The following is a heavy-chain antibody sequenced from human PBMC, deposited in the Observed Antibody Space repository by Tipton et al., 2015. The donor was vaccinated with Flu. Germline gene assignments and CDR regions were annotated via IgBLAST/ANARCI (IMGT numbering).Heavy chain of an antibody. Sequence: QLVQSGAEVKKPGASVKVSCKASGYTFTSYYMHWVRQAPGQGLEWMGIINPSGGSTSYAQKFQGRVTMTRDTSTSTVYMELSSLRSEDTAVYHCAKGGSLLLFAYNWFDPWGQGTLVTVSS. D-gene: IGHD2-15*01. J-gene: IGHJ5*02. CDR2: INPSGGST. CDR1: GYTFTSYY. CDR3: AKGGSLLLFAYNWFDP. V-gene: IGHV1-46*01.